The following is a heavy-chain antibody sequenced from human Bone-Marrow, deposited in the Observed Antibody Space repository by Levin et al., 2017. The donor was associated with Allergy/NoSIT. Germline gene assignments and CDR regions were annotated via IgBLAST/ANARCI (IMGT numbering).Heavy chain of an antibody. Sequence: SVKVSCKASGFTFTSSAVQWVRQARGQRLEWIGWIVVGSGNTNYAQKFQERVTITRDMSTSTAYMELSSLRSEDTAVYYCAADKGGTGYCSSTSCSYYYYYYMDVWGKGTTVTVSS. V-gene: IGHV1-58*01. D-gene: IGHD2-2*01. CDR3: AADKGGTGYCSSTSCSYYYYYYMDV. J-gene: IGHJ6*03. CDR2: IVVGSGNT. CDR1: GFTFTSSA.